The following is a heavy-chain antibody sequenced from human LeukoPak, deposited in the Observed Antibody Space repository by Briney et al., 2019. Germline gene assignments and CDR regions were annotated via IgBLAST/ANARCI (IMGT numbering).Heavy chain of an antibody. CDR1: GGTFSSYT. D-gene: IGHD1-26*01. V-gene: IGHV1-69*02. J-gene: IGHJ4*02. Sequence: GASVKVSCKASGGTFSSYTISWVRQAPGQRLEWMGRIIPILGIAKYAQKFQGRVTITADKSTSTAYMELSSLRSEDTAVYYCASRGESYNFDYWGQGTLVTVSS. CDR2: IIPILGIA. CDR3: ASRGESYNFDY.